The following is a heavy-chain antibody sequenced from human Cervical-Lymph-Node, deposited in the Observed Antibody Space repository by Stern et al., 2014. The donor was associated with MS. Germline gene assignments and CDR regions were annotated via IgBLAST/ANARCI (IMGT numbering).Heavy chain of an antibody. CDR2: VYYTGTP. J-gene: IGHJ6*02. V-gene: IGHV4-39*01. CDR1: GASVSSGSYY. D-gene: IGHD3-3*01. CDR3: ARHDQFLGGMDV. Sequence: QLQLQESGPGLVKPSETLSLTCTVSGASVSSGSYYWGWIRQSPGKRLEXIGYVYYTGTPYSHPSLSSRVTISIDTSNNHFFLTLTSVTATDTAVYYCARHDQFLGGMDVWGQGTTVTVSS.